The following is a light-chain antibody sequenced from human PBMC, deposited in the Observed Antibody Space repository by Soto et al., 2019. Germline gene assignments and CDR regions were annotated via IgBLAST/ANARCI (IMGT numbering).Light chain of an antibody. Sequence: EIVMTQSPATLSVSPGERATLSCRASQSVSSNLAWYQQKPGQAPRLLIYGASTRATGIPARFSGSGSVTEFTHTISSLQSEDFAVYYCQQYNNWPPYNFGQGTKLEIK. CDR3: QQYNNWPPYN. CDR2: GAS. V-gene: IGKV3-15*01. J-gene: IGKJ2*01. CDR1: QSVSSN.